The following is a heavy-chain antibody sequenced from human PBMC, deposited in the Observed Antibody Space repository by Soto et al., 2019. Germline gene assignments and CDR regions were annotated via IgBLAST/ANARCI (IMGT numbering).Heavy chain of an antibody. J-gene: IGHJ4*02. V-gene: IGHV3-74*01. CDR2: INNDGDST. CDR1: GFTFNSLS. Sequence: GGSLRLSCTGSGFTFNSLSLHWVRQAPGKGLVWVSRINNDGDSTSYADSVKGRFTISRDNAKNTLYLQMNSLRAEDTAVYYCARDVQLQSFDCWGQRTLVTVSS. CDR3: ARDVQLQSFDC. D-gene: IGHD5-18*01.